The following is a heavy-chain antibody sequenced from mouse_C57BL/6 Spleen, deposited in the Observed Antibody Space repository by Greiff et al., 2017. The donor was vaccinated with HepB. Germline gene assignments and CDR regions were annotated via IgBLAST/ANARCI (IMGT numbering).Heavy chain of an antibody. V-gene: IGHV1-59*01. J-gene: IGHJ2*01. CDR2: IDPSDSYT. D-gene: IGHD3-3*01. Sequence: QVQLQQPGAELVRPGTSVKLSCKASGYTFTSYWMHWVKQRPVQGLEWIGVIDPSDSYTNYNQKFKGKATLTVDTSSSTAYMQLSSLTSEDSAVYYCARGRDEGFDYWGQGTTLTVSS. CDR3: ARGRDEGFDY. CDR1: GYTFTSYW.